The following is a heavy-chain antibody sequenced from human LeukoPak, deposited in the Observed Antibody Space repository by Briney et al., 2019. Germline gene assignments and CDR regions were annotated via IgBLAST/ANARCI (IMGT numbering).Heavy chain of an antibody. Sequence: PGGTLRLSCAAAGFTFSSYGMSWVRQAAGKGLEWVTASSGSGGSTYYADSVKGRFTISRDNAKNSLYLQMNSLRAEETAVYYCAELGVTMIGGVWGKGTTVTTSP. V-gene: IGHV3-23*01. J-gene: IGHJ6*04. CDR2: SSGSGGST. D-gene: IGHD3-10*02. CDR1: GFTFSSYG. CDR3: AELGVTMIGGV.